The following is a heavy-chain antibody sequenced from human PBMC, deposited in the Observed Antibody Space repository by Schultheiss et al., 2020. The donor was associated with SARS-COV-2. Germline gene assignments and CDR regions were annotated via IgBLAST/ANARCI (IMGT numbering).Heavy chain of an antibody. CDR2: IIPIFGTT. CDR1: GGTFSSYA. J-gene: IGHJ6*02. V-gene: IGHV1-69*06. D-gene: IGHD6-13*01. CDR3: ASAAAGTTYGMDV. Sequence: SVKVSCKASGGTFSSYAITWVRQAPGQGLEWMGGIIPIFGTTNYAQKFQGRVTITADKSTTTAYMELSSLRSEDTAVYYCASAAAGTTYGMDVWGQGTTVTVSS.